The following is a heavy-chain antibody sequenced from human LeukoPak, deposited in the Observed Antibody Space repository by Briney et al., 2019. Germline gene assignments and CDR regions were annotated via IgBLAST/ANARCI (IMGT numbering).Heavy chain of an antibody. V-gene: IGHV3-33*01. CDR2: IWYVGGNK. J-gene: IGHJ4*02. CDR3: ARGYPAVGFDY. D-gene: IGHD2-15*01. CDR1: GFAFRGFG. Sequence: GGSLRLSCAASGFAFRGFGMHGVRQAPGRGREWVAVIWYVGGNKYSADSVKVGFTISSDNSKNPLYLQMNSLRAEDTAVYYCARGYPAVGFDYWGQGTLVTVSS.